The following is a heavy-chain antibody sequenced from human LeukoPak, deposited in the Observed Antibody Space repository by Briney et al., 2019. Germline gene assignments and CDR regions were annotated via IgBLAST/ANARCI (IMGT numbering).Heavy chain of an antibody. Sequence: GGSLRLSCAASGFTFSSYCMHWVRQAPGKGLAWISRINSNGSSTIYADSVKGRFTISRDNAKNTLYLQMNSLRAEDTAVHYCARGAARLGSDYWGQGTLVTVSS. CDR3: ARGAARLGSDY. V-gene: IGHV3-74*01. CDR1: GFTFSSYC. J-gene: IGHJ4*02. CDR2: INSNGSST. D-gene: IGHD6-6*01.